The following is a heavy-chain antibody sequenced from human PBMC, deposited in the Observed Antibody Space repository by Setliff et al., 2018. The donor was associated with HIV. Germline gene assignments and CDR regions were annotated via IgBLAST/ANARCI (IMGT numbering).Heavy chain of an antibody. CDR2: IKQDGSEK. Sequence: PGGSLRLSCAATGFTFSRYWMTWVRQAPGKGLEWVANIKQDGSEKYYVDSVKGRFTISRDNAKNSLYLQMNSLRAEDTAVYYCVRGSHRSIDSLTAHYGYWGQGTLVTVS. D-gene: IGHD3-9*01. J-gene: IGHJ4*02. CDR1: GFTFSRYW. V-gene: IGHV3-7*01. CDR3: VRGSHRSIDSLTAHYGY.